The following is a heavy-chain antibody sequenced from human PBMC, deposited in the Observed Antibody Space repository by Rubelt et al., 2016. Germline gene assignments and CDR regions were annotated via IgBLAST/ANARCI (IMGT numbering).Heavy chain of an antibody. CDR1: GGSLSGYY. Sequence: QLQLQESGPGPVKPSETLSLTCAVHGGSLSGYYWAWIRQAPGKGLEWVSYISSSGSTIYYADSVKGRFTISRDNAKNSLYLQMNSLRAEDTAVYYCARISRGYWGQGTLVTVSS. V-gene: IGHV3-11*04. CDR3: ARISRGY. CDR2: ISSSGSTI. J-gene: IGHJ4*02.